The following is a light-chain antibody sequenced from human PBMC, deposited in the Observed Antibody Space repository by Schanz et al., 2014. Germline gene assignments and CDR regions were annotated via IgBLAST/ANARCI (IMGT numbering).Light chain of an antibody. CDR3: QSYDSSLGGV. CDR2: GDK. CDR1: SSNIGAGYD. Sequence: QSVLTQPPSVSGAPGQRVTISCTGSSSNIGAGYDVHWYQQHPGKAPTLLVHGDKNWPSGVPARFSGSKSDTSASLAITGLQPEDEADYYCQSYDSSLGGVFGGGTKLTVL. V-gene: IGLV1-40*01. J-gene: IGLJ3*02.